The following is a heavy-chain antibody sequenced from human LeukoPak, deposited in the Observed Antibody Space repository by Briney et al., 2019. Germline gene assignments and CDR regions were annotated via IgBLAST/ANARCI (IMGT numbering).Heavy chain of an antibody. V-gene: IGHV3-20*04. J-gene: IGHJ6*03. Sequence: PGGSLRLSCAASGFTFDDYGMSWVRQAPGKGLEWVSGINWNGGSTGYADSVKGRFTISRDNAKNSLYLQMNSLRAEDTALYYCARGASTYDILTGLTAPPYYYYYMDVWGKGTTVTVSS. CDR2: INWNGGST. D-gene: IGHD3-9*01. CDR1: GFTFDDYG. CDR3: ARGASTYDILTGLTAPPYYYYYMDV.